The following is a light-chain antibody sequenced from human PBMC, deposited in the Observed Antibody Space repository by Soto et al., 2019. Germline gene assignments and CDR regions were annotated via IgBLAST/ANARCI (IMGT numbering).Light chain of an antibody. V-gene: IGKV1-39*01. CDR3: QQSSITPRT. J-gene: IGKJ1*01. CDR1: QSISTY. Sequence: DIQMTQSPASLSASVGDRVTISCRASQSISTYLMWYQQKPGKAPNLLIYGASGLQNGVPSRFTGSGSGTEFTLTITGLQPDDFGTYYCQQSSITPRTFGQGTKVDIK. CDR2: GAS.